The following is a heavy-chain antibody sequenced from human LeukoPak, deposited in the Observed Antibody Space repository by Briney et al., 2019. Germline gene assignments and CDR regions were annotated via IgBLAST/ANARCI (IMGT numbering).Heavy chain of an antibody. Sequence: GGSLRLSCAASGFTFSSYNMQWVRQPPGKGLEGVSCIHSSTIYKYFADSLKGRFIISRDNTKNSLYLQMNGLRAEDTAVYYCARAANNSDAFDVWGQGTMVTVSS. J-gene: IGHJ3*01. CDR2: IHSSTIYK. D-gene: IGHD1-20*01. CDR1: GFTFSSYN. CDR3: ARAANNSDAFDV. V-gene: IGHV3-21*01.